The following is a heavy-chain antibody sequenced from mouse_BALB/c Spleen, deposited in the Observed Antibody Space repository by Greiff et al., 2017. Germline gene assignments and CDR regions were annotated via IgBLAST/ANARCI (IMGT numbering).Heavy chain of an antibody. Sequence: QVQLQQSGAELARPGASVKMSCKASGYTFTSYTMHWVNQRPGQGLEWIGYINPSSGYTNYNQKFKDKATLTADKSSSTAYMQLSSLTSEDSAVYYCARIGVRDYWGQGTTLTVSS. D-gene: IGHD3-1*01. CDR1: GYTFTSYT. V-gene: IGHV1-4*01. CDR3: ARIGVRDY. CDR2: INPSSGYT. J-gene: IGHJ2*01.